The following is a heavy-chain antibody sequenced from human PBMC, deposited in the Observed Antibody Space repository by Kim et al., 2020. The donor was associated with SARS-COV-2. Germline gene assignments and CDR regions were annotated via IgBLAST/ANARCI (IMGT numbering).Heavy chain of an antibody. Sequence: GGSLRLSCAASGFTFSTYSMNWVRQAPGKGLEWVSSISSGSSYMYYADSVKGRFTISRDNAKNSLYLQMNSLRAEDTAVYYCARDGEGMATILDYWGQGT. CDR1: GFTFSTYS. CDR2: ISSGSSYM. J-gene: IGHJ4*02. V-gene: IGHV3-21*01. CDR3: ARDGEGMATILDY. D-gene: IGHD5-12*01.